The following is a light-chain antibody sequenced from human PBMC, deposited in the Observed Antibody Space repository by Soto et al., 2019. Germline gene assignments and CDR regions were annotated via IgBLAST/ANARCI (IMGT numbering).Light chain of an antibody. CDR2: DVS. V-gene: IGLV2-14*03. J-gene: IGLJ2*01. Sequence: QSALTQPASVSGSPGQSITISCTGTRSDVGGYDSVSWYQQHPGKAPKLMIYDVSNRPSGVSNRFSGSKSGNTASLTISGLQAEDEADYYCTSYTSSTTRVVFGGGTKLTVL. CDR1: RSDVGGYDS. CDR3: TSYTSSTTRVV.